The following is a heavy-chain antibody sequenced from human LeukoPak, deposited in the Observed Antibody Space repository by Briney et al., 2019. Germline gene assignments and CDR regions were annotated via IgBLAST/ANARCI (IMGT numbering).Heavy chain of an antibody. J-gene: IGHJ6*04. CDR3: ARGVPNYYYYGMDV. V-gene: IGHV1-2*04. D-gene: IGHD5/OR15-5a*01. Sequence: ASVKVSCKASGYTFTGYYMHWVRQAPGQGLDWMGSINPNSGGTNYAQKFQGWVTMTRDTSISTAYMELSRLRSDDTAVYYCARGVPNYYYYGMDVWGKGTTVTVSS. CDR2: INPNSGGT. CDR1: GYTFTGYY.